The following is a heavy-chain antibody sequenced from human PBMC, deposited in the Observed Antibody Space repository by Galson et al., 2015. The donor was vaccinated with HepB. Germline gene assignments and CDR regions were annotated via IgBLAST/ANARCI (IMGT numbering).Heavy chain of an antibody. CDR1: GFTFSSYE. J-gene: IGHJ5*02. V-gene: IGHV3-48*03. Sequence: SLRLSCAASGFTFSSYEMSWVRQAPGRGLEWVSYISSSGSTIYYADSVKGRFTISRDNAKNSLYLQMNSLRAEDTAVYYCARDPMVRGAMGYWFDPWGQGALVTVSS. D-gene: IGHD3-10*01. CDR3: ARDPMVRGAMGYWFDP. CDR2: ISSSGSTI.